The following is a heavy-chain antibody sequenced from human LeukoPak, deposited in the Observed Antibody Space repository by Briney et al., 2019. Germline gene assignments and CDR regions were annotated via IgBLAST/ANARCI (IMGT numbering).Heavy chain of an antibody. J-gene: IGHJ4*02. CDR3: AKDMIRSGYYFDY. D-gene: IGHD3-3*01. CDR2: MSYDGSNK. CDR1: GFTFSSYG. Sequence: PGGSLRLSCAASGFTFSSYGMHWVRQAPGKGLEWVAVMSYDGSNKYYADSVKGRFTTSRDNSKNTLYLQMNSLTAEDTAVYYCAKDMIRSGYYFDYWGQGTLATVSS. V-gene: IGHV3-30*18.